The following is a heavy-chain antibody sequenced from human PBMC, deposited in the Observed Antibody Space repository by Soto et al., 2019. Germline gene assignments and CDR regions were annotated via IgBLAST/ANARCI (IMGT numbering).Heavy chain of an antibody. D-gene: IGHD5-12*01. Sequence: ESGPTLVNPTQPLTLTCTFSGFSLSTSGEGVGWIRQPPGKALEWLAVMYWNDDKRYTPSLKSRLTINKESCKNQVVIAMTNMEPVHPGTCYCAHFSGYEQFDSASQGALVAVSS. CDR3: AHFSGYEQFDS. CDR2: MYWNDDK. V-gene: IGHV2-5*01. J-gene: IGHJ4*02. CDR1: GFSLSTSGEG.